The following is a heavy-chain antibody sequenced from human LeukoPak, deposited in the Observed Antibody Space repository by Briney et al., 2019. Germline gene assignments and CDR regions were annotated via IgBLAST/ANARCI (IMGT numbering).Heavy chain of an antibody. D-gene: IGHD3-10*01. V-gene: IGHV4-4*02. CDR1: GGSISSSNW. J-gene: IGHJ4*02. CDR2: IYHSGST. CDR3: AGATAYYYGSGRSFDY. Sequence: SGTLSPTCAVSGGSISSSNWWSWVRQPPGKGLEWIGEIYHSGSTNYNPSLKSRVTISVDKSKNQFSLKLSSVTAADTAVYYCAGATAYYYGSGRSFDYWGQGTLVTVSS.